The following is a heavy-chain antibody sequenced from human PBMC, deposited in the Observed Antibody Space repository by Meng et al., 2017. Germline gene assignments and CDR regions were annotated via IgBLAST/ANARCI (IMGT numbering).Heavy chain of an antibody. Sequence: GGSLRLSCAASGFTFSSYSMNWVRQAPGKGLEWVSSISSSSSYIYYADSVKGRFTISRDNAKNSLYLQMNSLRAEDTAVYYCARDHDDFWSGYLDYWGQGTLVTVSS. J-gene: IGHJ4*01. CDR1: GFTFSSYS. V-gene: IGHV3-21*01. CDR3: ARDHDDFWSGYLDY. CDR2: ISSSSSYI. D-gene: IGHD3-3*01.